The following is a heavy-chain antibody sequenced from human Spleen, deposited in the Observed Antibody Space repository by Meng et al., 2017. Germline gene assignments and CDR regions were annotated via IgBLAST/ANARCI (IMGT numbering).Heavy chain of an antibody. V-gene: IGHV1-18*01. D-gene: IGHD6-19*01. CDR1: GYTFGSYG. CDR3: VKHSSDWSLDS. CDR2: IHPSGNA. J-gene: IGHJ4*02. Sequence: QVQLLQSGPEVKKPGASVRVSCKASGYTFGSYGICWVRQAPGQGLEWMGWIHPSGNANYAQKFQGRVTMTTDTSTTTAYMELRSLRSDDSALYYCVKHSSDWSLDSWGQGTLVTVSS.